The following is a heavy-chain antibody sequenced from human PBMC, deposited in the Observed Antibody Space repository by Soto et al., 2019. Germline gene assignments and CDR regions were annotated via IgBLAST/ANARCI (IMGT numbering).Heavy chain of an antibody. D-gene: IGHD6-13*01. CDR2: ISYDGSNK. CDR1: GCTFSSYA. V-gene: IGHV3-30-3*01. CDR3: ARGPRSSSWYRAPCY. J-gene: IGHJ4*02. Sequence: GGSLRFSYAASGCTFSSYAMRLIRQAPGKGLEWVAVISYDGSNKYYADSVKGRFTISRDNSKNTLYLQMNSLRAEDTAVYYCARGPRSSSWYRAPCYWGQGTLVTVSS.